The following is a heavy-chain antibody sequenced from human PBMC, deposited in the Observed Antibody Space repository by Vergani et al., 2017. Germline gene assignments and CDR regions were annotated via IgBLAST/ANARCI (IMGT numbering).Heavy chain of an antibody. V-gene: IGHV4-59*01. CDR2: IYYSGIT. D-gene: IGHD1-26*01. CDR1: GVSISSSY. J-gene: IGHJ3*02. CDR3: ARDRERAFDI. Sequence: QVQLQESGPGLVKPSETLSLTCNVSGVSISSSYWSWIRQPPGRGLEWIGYIYYSGITNYNPSLRSRVTISVDTSRNQFSLKLSSVSAADTAVYYCARDRERAFDIWGQGTMVTVFS.